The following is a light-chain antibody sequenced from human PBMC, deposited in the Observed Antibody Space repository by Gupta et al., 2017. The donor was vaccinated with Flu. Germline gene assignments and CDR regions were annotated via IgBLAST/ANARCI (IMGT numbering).Light chain of an antibody. CDR3: QQNDNNPMT. Sequence: DIQMTQAPSSLSVSVGDRVIITCRASQLIGSYLNWYQQKPGKPPNLLMYYASSLETGVPSRFSGSESGTVFTLTISKFQPEDFATYYCQQNDNNPMTFGQGTKLEVK. CDR2: YAS. CDR1: QLIGSY. V-gene: IGKV1-39*01. J-gene: IGKJ1*01.